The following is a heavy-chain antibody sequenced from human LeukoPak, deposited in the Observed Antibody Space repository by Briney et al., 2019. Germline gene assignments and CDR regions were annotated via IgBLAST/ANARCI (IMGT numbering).Heavy chain of an antibody. D-gene: IGHD6-13*01. CDR3: ARDPESSSFDL. Sequence: GGSLRLSCAASGFSFSTYWMSWVRQTPEKGLEFVANIDQGGSVRNYMDSLKGRCTISRDNAKKSLYLEINSLRADDTTVYYCARDPESSSFDLWGRGALVTVSS. V-gene: IGHV3-7*01. CDR1: GFSFSTYW. J-gene: IGHJ4*02. CDR2: IDQGGSVR.